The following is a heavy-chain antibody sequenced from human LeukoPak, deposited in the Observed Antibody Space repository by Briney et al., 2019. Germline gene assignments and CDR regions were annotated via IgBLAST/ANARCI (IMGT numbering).Heavy chain of an antibody. V-gene: IGHV1-2*06. CDR1: GYTSTGYY. J-gene: IGHJ6*03. CDR2: INPNSGGT. D-gene: IGHD2-2*01. CDR3: AREGVPAATEMYYYYMDV. Sequence: ASVKASCKASGYTSTGYYMQWVRQAPRHGREWMGRINPNSGGTNYAQKFQGRVSMTRDTSISTAYMELSRLRSDDTAVYYCAREGVPAATEMYYYYMDVWGKGTTVTVSS.